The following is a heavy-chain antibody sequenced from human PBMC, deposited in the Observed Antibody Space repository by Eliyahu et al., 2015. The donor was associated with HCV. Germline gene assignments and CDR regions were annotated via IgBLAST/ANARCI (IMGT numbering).Heavy chain of an antibody. J-gene: IGHJ2*01. CDR3: ARAREYDFWSGYPWYFDL. D-gene: IGHD3-3*01. CDR2: ISSSSSYI. CDR1: GFTFSSYS. Sequence: EVQLVESGGGLVKPGGSLRXXCAASGFTFSSYSMNWVRQAPGKGLEWVSSISSSSSYIYYADSVKGRFTISRDNAKNSLYLQMNSLRAEDTAVYYCARAREYDFWSGYPWYFDLWGRGTLVTVSS. V-gene: IGHV3-21*01.